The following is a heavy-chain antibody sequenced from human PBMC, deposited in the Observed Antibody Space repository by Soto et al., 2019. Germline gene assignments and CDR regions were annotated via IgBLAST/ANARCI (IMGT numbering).Heavy chain of an antibody. J-gene: IGHJ4*02. CDR1: AYTFTNFG. V-gene: IGHV1-18*01. D-gene: IGHD3-16*01. CDR2: ISAYNGNT. CDR3: ARGGTPIDY. Sequence: QVQLVQSGAEVKKHGASVAVSCKASAYTFTNFGITWVRQAPGQGLGRMGWISAYNGNTNYAQKFQGRVTMTTDTSTSTAYTEVRSLRFDDTAVYYCARGGTPIDYWCQGTLVTVSS.